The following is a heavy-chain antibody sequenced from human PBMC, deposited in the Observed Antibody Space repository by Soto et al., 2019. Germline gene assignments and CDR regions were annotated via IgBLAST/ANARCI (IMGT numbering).Heavy chain of an antibody. D-gene: IGHD2-15*01. CDR3: ARVMEDFLFDY. V-gene: IGHV1-46*01. Sequence: ASVKVSCKASGHTFTKYYFHWVRQAPGQGLEWMGIINPSGGSTNYAERFQGRVTMTRDTSTSTMYMELSSLRSEDTAVYYCARVMEDFLFDYWGQGTLVTVSS. CDR1: GHTFTKYY. CDR2: INPSGGST. J-gene: IGHJ4*02.